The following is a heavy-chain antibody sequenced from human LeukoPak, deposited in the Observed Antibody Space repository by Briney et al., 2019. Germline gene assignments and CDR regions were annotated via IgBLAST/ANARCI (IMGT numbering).Heavy chain of an antibody. D-gene: IGHD2-15*01. CDR3: ARWKVAATWVDTKYHDYYGMDI. V-gene: IGHV3-48*03. CDR2: IRSSCSTI. Sequence: GRSLCLSCAAAGFTFTSYETNWVRQPPGKGLASVSNIRSSCSTIYYADSVKGRFTISRDNAKNSLYLQMNSLRADDTAVYYCARWKVAATWVDTKYHDYYGMDIWGQGTTVT. CDR1: GFTFTSYE. J-gene: IGHJ6*02.